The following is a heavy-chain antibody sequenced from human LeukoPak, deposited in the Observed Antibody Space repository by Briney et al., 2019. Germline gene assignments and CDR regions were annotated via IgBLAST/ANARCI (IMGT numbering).Heavy chain of an antibody. CDR1: GGSSSRYY. CDR3: ARGRWGDY. Sequence: TSSETLSLTCTVSGGSSSRYYWSWIRQPPGKGLEWIGYIYYSGSTNYNPSLKSRVTISVDTSKSHFSLRLSSVTAADTAVYYCARGRWGDYWGQGTLVTVSS. V-gene: IGHV4-59*01. J-gene: IGHJ4*02. CDR2: IYYSGST. D-gene: IGHD3-16*01.